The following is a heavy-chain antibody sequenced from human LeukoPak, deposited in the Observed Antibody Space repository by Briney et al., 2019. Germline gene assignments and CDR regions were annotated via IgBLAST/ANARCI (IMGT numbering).Heavy chain of an antibody. Sequence: PGGSLRLSCATSGFAFKNYWMSWLRQAPGKGLVWVSRIRHDGSSATYADSVKGRFTISRDNARNTLYLEMNSLRVDDTAVYYCAKSDWFDPWGRGTLVTVSS. CDR2: IRHDGSSA. J-gene: IGHJ5*02. V-gene: IGHV3-74*01. CDR3: AKSDWFDP. CDR1: GFAFKNYW.